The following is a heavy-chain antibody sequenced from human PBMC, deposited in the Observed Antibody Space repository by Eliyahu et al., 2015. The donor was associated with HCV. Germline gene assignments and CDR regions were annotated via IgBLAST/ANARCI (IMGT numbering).Heavy chain of an antibody. D-gene: IGHD6-19*01. CDR1: GFTFSXYA. CDR2: XSGSGGST. V-gene: IGHV3-23*01. J-gene: IGHJ4*02. Sequence: EVQLLESGGGLVQPGGSLXXSCAASGFTFSXYAXSWVRQAXGKGLEWVSAXSGSGGSTYYADSVKGRFTISRDNSKNTLYLQMNSLRAEDTAVYYCAKASLSSGWYDSYYFDYWGQGTLVTVSS. CDR3: AKASLSSGWYDSYYFDY.